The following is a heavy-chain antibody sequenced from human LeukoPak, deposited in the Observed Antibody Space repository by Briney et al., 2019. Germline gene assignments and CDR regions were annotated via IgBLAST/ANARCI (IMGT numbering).Heavy chain of an antibody. Sequence: SWVRQPPGKGLEWIGEINHSGSTNYNPSLKSRVTISVDTSKNQFSLKLSSVTAADTAVYYCARYYDSSGYYPGTAYFQHWGQGTLVTVSS. CDR2: INHSGST. V-gene: IGHV4-34*01. CDR3: ARYYDSSGYYPGTAYFQH. D-gene: IGHD3-22*01. J-gene: IGHJ1*01.